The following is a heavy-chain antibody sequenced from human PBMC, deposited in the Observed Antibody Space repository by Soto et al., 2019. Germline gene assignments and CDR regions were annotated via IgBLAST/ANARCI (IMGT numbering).Heavy chain of an antibody. CDR1: GFSLTTAGVG. J-gene: IGHJ4*02. V-gene: IGHV2-5*02. Sequence: QITLKESGPTLVKPTQTLTLTCTFSGFSLTTAGVGVDWIRQPPGKALEWLAVIYWDDDKRYSPSLSSRFTITKDTSKNQVVLKMTNMDPVDTANYFCAPRRADGYSDYWGQGTLVTVSS. CDR3: APRRADGYSDY. CDR2: IYWDDDK. D-gene: IGHD5-12*01.